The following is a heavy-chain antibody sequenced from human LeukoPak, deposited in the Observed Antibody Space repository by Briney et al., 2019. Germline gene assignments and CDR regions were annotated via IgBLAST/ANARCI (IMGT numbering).Heavy chain of an antibody. D-gene: IGHD2-2*01. CDR2: IYYSGST. V-gene: IGHV4-59*01. J-gene: IGHJ5*02. CDR1: GSSISSYY. Sequence: KPSETLSLTCTVSGSSISSYYWSWIRQPPGKGLEWIGYIYYSGSTNYNPSLKSRVTISVDTSKNQFSLKLSSVTAADTAVYYCARVPAATRGAWWFDPWGQGTLVTVSS. CDR3: ARVPAATRGAWWFDP.